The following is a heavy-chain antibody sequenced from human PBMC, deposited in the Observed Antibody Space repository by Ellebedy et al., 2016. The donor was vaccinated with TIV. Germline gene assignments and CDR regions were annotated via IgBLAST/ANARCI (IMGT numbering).Heavy chain of an antibody. CDR1: GFTFSSYA. V-gene: IGHV3-30*04. Sequence: GGSLRLSXAASGFTFSSYAMHWVRQAPGKGLEWVAVISYDGSNKYYADSVKGRFTISRDNSKNTLYLQMNSLRAEDTAVYYCARDGRADFWSGDGMDVWGQGTTVTVSS. CDR3: ARDGRADFWSGDGMDV. D-gene: IGHD3-3*01. J-gene: IGHJ6*02. CDR2: ISYDGSNK.